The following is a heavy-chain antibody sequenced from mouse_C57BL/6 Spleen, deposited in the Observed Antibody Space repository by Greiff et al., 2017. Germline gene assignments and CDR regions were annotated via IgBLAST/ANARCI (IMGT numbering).Heavy chain of an antibody. V-gene: IGHV1-76*01. J-gene: IGHJ4*01. Sequence: QVQLQQSGAELVRPGASVKLSCKASGYTFTDYYINWVKQRPGQGLEWIARIYPGSGNTYYNEKFKGKATLTAEKSSSTAYMQLSSLTSEDSAVYFCARGWLLTYAMDYWGQGTSVTVSS. CDR3: ARGWLLTYAMDY. CDR2: IYPGSGNT. D-gene: IGHD2-3*01. CDR1: GYTFTDYY.